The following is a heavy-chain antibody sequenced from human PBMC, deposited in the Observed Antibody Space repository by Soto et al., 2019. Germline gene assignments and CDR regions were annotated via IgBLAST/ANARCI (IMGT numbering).Heavy chain of an antibody. CDR3: VRDHDWAFDI. Sequence: EVQLVESGGGLVQPGGSLRLSCAASGYTLSDYSMNWVRQAPGKGLEWVSYFGTSRKYIFYADSVRGRFTISRDDAKNSVYLQMNSLRDEDTAVYYCVRDHDWAFDIWGQATLVTVSS. J-gene: IGHJ3*02. CDR1: GYTLSDYS. V-gene: IGHV3-48*02. CDR2: FGTSRKYI. D-gene: IGHD3-9*01.